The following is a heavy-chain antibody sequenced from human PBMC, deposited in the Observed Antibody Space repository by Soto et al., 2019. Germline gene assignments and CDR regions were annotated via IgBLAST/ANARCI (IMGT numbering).Heavy chain of an antibody. V-gene: IGHV1-58*01. CDR3: ATYNWNQGDAFDI. Sequence: SVKVSCTASGFTFTSSAWQWVRQARGQRLEWIGWIVVGSGNTNYAQKFQERVTITRDMSTSTAYMELSSLRSEDTAVYYCATYNWNQGDAFDIWGQGTMVTVSS. D-gene: IGHD1-20*01. CDR1: GFTFTSSA. J-gene: IGHJ3*02. CDR2: IVVGSGNT.